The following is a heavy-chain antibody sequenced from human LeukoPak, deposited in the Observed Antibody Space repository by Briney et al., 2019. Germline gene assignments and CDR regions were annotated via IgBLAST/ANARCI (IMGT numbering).Heavy chain of an antibody. D-gene: IGHD1-1*01. Sequence: PSETLSLTCTVSGGSISSFYWSWIRQPPGKGLEWIGYIYYSGSTNYNPSLMSRVTISVDTSKNQFSLKLSSVTAADTAVYYCARHGTSGTNLNWFDPWGQGTLVTVSS. CDR1: GGSISSFY. CDR2: IYYSGST. CDR3: ARHGTSGTNLNWFDP. V-gene: IGHV4-59*01. J-gene: IGHJ5*02.